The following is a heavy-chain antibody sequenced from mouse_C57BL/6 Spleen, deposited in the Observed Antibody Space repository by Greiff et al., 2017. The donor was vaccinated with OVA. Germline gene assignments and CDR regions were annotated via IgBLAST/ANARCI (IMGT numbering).Heavy chain of an antibody. D-gene: IGHD2-2*01. V-gene: IGHV1-55*01. CDR2: IYPSSGST. J-gene: IGHJ2*01. Sequence: QVQLQQPGAELVKPGASVKMSCKASGYTFTSYWITWVKQRPGQGLEWIGDIYPSSGSTNYNEKFKSKATLTVDTSSSTAYMQLSSLTSEDSAVYYCARSDYGYERFDYWGQGTTLTVSS. CDR3: ARSDYGYERFDY. CDR1: GYTFTSYW.